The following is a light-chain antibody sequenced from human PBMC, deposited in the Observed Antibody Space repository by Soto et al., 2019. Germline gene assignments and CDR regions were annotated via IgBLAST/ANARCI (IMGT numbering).Light chain of an antibody. Sequence: ALQMTQSPSSLSASVGDRVTITCRASQDIRNDLGWYQQKPGKTPKLLIFAASSLQSGLPSRFSGSGSGTDFTLTISSLQPEDFATYYCLQDFNYPWTFGQGTKVEIE. J-gene: IGKJ1*01. V-gene: IGKV1-6*01. CDR3: LQDFNYPWT. CDR1: QDIRND. CDR2: AAS.